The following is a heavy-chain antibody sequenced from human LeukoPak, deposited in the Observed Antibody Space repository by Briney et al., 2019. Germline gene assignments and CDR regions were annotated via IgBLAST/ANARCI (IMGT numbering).Heavy chain of an antibody. CDR2: IIPIFGTA. CDR3: ARFSVELRGGYYFDY. J-gene: IGHJ4*02. Sequence: SVKLSCKASGGTFSSYAISWVRQAPGQGLVWMGGIIPIFGTANYAQKFQGRVTITADESTSTAYMELSSLRSEDTAVYYCARFSVELRGGYYFDYWGQGTLVTVSS. V-gene: IGHV1-69*13. CDR1: GGTFSSYA. D-gene: IGHD1-7*01.